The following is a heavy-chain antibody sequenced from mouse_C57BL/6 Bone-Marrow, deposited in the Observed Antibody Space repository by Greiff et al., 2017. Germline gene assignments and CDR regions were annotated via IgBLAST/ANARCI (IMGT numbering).Heavy chain of an antibody. V-gene: IGHV1-39*01. J-gene: IGHJ4*01. CDR3: ARGYDYDYAMDY. CDR1: GYSFTDYY. CDR2: INPNYGTT. D-gene: IGHD2-4*01. Sequence: VQLQQPGPELVKPGASVKISCKASGYSFTDYYMHWVKQSNGKSLEWIGVINPNYGTTSYNQKFKGKATLTVDQSSSTAYMQLNSLTSEDSAVYYCARGYDYDYAMDYWGQGTSVTVSS.